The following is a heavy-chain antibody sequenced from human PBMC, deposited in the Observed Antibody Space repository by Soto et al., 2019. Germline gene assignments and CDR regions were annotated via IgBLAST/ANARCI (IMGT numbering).Heavy chain of an antibody. CDR2: IWYDGSNK. CDR3: ARDHGYCSSTSCYGNYMDV. V-gene: IGHV3-33*01. D-gene: IGHD2-2*01. Sequence: QVQLVESGGGVVQPGRSLRLSCAASGFTFSSYGMHWVRQAPGKGLEWVAVIWYDGSNKYYADSVKGRFTISRDNSKNTLYLQMNSLRAEDTAVYYFARDHGYCSSTSCYGNYMDVWGKGTTVTVSS. CDR1: GFTFSSYG. J-gene: IGHJ6*03.